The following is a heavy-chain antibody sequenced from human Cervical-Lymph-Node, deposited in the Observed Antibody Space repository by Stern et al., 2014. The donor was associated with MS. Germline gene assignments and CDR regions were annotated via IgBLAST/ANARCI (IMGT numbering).Heavy chain of an antibody. Sequence: VQLVESGGGVVQPGRSLRISCAASGFSFSYSTMHWVRQAPGKGLEWVATVSYDGSDESYPDAVKGRFTISRDNSKNTLYLQVNSLRAEDTGVYFCARDRTVTTYYYYYGMDVWGQGTTVTVSS. CDR1: GFSFSYST. CDR2: VSYDGSDE. V-gene: IGHV3-30*04. CDR3: ARDRTVTTYYYYYGMDV. D-gene: IGHD4-11*01. J-gene: IGHJ6*02.